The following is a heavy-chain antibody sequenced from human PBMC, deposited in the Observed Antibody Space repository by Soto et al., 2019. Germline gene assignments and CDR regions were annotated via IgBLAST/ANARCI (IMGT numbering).Heavy chain of an antibody. V-gene: IGHV3-21*01. Sequence: EVQLVESGGGLVKPGGSLRLSCAASGFTFSSYSMNWVRQAPGKGLEWVSSISSSSSYIYYADSVKGRFTISRDNAKNSRYLQMNSLRAEDTAVYYCARSPSGYYEEYFQHWGQGTLVTVSS. J-gene: IGHJ1*01. CDR3: ARSPSGYYEEYFQH. CDR1: GFTFSSYS. CDR2: ISSSSSYI. D-gene: IGHD3-22*01.